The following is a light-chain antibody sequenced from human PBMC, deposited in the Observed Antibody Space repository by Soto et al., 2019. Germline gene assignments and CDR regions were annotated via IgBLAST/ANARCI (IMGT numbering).Light chain of an antibody. CDR3: QQRGTWPRVT. CDR1: QSIRRY. Sequence: IVLTQSPATLSLSPGETATLSCRASQSIRRYLAWYQQKPGQAPRLLIYDASIRAPGIPARFRGGGSETDFTLTITSLAPEDFAIYYCQQRGTWPRVTFGGGTKVEIK. CDR2: DAS. J-gene: IGKJ4*01. V-gene: IGKV3-11*01.